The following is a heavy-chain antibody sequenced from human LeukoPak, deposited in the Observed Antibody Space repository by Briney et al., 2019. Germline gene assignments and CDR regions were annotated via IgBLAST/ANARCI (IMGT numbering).Heavy chain of an antibody. J-gene: IGHJ4*02. D-gene: IGHD4-17*01. CDR1: GVSISGYY. CDR3: ARIYGDYSGIDY. V-gene: IGHV4-4*07. Sequence: SETXSLTCTVSGVSISGYYWSWIRQPAGKGLGWVGRIYTSGSTNYNPSLKSRVTMSVETSKNQFSLKLSSVTAADTAVYYCARIYGDYSGIDYWGQGTLVTVSS. CDR2: IYTSGST.